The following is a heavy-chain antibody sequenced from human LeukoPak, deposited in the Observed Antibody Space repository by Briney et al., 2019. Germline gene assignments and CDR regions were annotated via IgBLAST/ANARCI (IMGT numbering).Heavy chain of an antibody. Sequence: SETLSLTCTVSGASISSGTYYWSWIRQPPGKGLEWIVYISRSGSTFHNPSLKSRVTMSVDRSKNQFSLKLSSVTAADTAVYYCAREFDDYGDYFDWFDPWGQGTLVTVSS. D-gene: IGHD4-17*01. CDR2: ISRSGST. J-gene: IGHJ5*02. CDR3: AREFDDYGDYFDWFDP. V-gene: IGHV4-30-2*01. CDR1: GASISSGTYY.